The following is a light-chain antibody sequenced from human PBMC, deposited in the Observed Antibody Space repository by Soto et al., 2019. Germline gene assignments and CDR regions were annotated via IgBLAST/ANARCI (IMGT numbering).Light chain of an antibody. CDR1: SSDVGSYNL. J-gene: IGLJ1*01. CDR2: EGT. CDR3: SSYTNSNILHYV. Sequence: QSVLTQPASVSGSPGQSITISCTGTSSDVGSYNLVSWYQQHPGKAPKLMIYEGTKRPSGVSNRFSGSKSGNTASLTISGLQAEDEGDYYCSSYTNSNILHYVFGTGTKVTVL. V-gene: IGLV2-14*02.